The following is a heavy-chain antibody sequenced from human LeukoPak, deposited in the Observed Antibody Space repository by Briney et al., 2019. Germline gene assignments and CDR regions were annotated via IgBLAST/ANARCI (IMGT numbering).Heavy chain of an antibody. CDR2: INHSGST. CDR3: ARGRRRSSYDFRSGHFDY. Sequence: SETLSLTCAVYGGSFSGYYWSWIRQPPGKGLEWIGEINHSGSTNYNPSLKSRVTISVDTSKNQFSLKLSSVTAADTAVYYCARGRRRSSYDFRSGHFDYWGQGTLVTVSS. V-gene: IGHV4-34*01. D-gene: IGHD3-3*01. J-gene: IGHJ4*02. CDR1: GGSFSGYY.